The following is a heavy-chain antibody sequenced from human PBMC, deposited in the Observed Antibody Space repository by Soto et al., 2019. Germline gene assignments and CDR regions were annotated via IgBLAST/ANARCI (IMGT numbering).Heavy chain of an antibody. CDR3: AKESTAGSPGDYFDS. V-gene: IGHV3-23*01. J-gene: IGHJ4*02. CDR1: GFTFSNYD. Sequence: SLRLSCAASGFTFSNYDINWVRQAPGKGLEWVSAIGIYANTYYAGSVKGRFTISRDDSRNTVYLQLNSLRVDDTAVYYCAKESTAGSPGDYFDSWGQGTLVTVSS. CDR2: IGIYANT.